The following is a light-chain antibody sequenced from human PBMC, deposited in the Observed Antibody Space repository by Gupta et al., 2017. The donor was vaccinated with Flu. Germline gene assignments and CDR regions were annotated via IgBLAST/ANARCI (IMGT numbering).Light chain of an antibody. CDR3: QQYGSSPYS. Sequence: EIVLTQSPGTLSLSPGERATLSCRASQSVTRSYVAWHQQKPGQAPRLLIFGASTRATGIPDRFSGSGSGADFTLTITRREPEDFAVYYCQQYGSSPYSFGQGTKLEIK. J-gene: IGKJ2*03. CDR1: QSVTRSY. CDR2: GAS. V-gene: IGKV3-20*01.